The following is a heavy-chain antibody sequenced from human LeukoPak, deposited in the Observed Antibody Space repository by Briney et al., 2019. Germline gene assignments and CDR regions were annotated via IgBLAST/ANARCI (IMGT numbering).Heavy chain of an antibody. CDR3: TREALNHGSGTYYIDPFDF. D-gene: IGHD3-10*01. CDR1: GFTFSDHF. V-gene: IGHV3-72*01. CDR2: ARNKANSYSV. J-gene: IGHJ4*02. Sequence: GGSLRLSCAASGFTFSDHFMDWVRQAPGKGLEWVGRARNKANSYSVEYAESVRGRFTISRDDSENSLYLQMNSLKTEDTAVYYCTREALNHGSGTYYIDPFDFWGQGTLVTVSS.